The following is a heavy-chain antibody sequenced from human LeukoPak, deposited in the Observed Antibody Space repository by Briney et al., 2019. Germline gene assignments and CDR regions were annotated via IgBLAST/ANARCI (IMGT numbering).Heavy chain of an antibody. Sequence: SETLSLTCSVSGGSINRHYWSWIRQSPGKGLEWIGEINHSGSTNYNPSLKSRVTISVDTSKNQFSLKLSSVTAADTAVYYCARGAMSPDFWGQGTLVTVSS. CDR3: ARGAMSPDF. CDR1: GGSINRHY. V-gene: IGHV4-34*01. J-gene: IGHJ4*02. CDR2: INHSGST.